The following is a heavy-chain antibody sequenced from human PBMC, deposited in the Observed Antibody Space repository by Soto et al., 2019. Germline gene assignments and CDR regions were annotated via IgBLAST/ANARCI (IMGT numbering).Heavy chain of an antibody. D-gene: IGHD2-15*01. Sequence: SVKVSCKASGGTFSSYAISWVRQAPGQGLEWMGGIIPIFGTANYAQKFQGRVTITADESTSTAYMELSSLRSEDTAVYYCAREELGGTPPNYYYGMDVWGQGTTVTVSS. CDR2: IIPIFGTA. CDR1: GGTFSSYA. CDR3: AREELGGTPPNYYYGMDV. V-gene: IGHV1-69*13. J-gene: IGHJ6*02.